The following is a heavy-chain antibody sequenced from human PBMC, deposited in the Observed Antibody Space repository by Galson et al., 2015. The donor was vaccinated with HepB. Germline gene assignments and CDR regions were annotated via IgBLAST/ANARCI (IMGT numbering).Heavy chain of an antibody. CDR2: INPNSGGT. CDR1: GYTFTSYA. J-gene: IGHJ4*02. V-gene: IGHV1-2*04. D-gene: IGHD5-18*01. CDR3: ARAKYLYSTFDY. Sequence: SVKVSCKASGYTFTSYAMHWVRQAPGQRLEWMGWINPNSGGTNYAQKFQDWVTMTRDTSISTAYMELSRLRSDDTAVYFCARAKYLYSTFDYWGQGALVTVSS.